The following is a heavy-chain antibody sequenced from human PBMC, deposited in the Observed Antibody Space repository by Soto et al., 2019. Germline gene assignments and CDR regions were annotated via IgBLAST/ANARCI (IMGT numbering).Heavy chain of an antibody. Sequence: PSETLSLTCTVSGGSISSYYWSWIRQPPGKGLEWIGYIYYSGSTNYNPSLKSRVTISVDTSKNQFSLKLSSVTAADTAVYYCARDRLYYYGSGTLSPIYYYYGMDVWGQGTTVTVSS. V-gene: IGHV4-59*01. CDR1: GGSISSYY. D-gene: IGHD3-10*01. CDR3: ARDRLYYYGSGTLSPIYYYYGMDV. J-gene: IGHJ6*02. CDR2: IYYSGST.